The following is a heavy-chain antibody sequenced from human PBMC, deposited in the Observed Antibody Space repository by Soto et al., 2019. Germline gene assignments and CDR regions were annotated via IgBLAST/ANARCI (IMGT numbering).Heavy chain of an antibody. CDR3: AREVRATVDP. D-gene: IGHD1-26*01. V-gene: IGHV3-7*01. Sequence: EVQLVESGGGLVQRGGSLRLSCAASGFTFNTYWMAWVRQAPGKGPEWVASIKQDGGETFYMDSVRGRFTISRDNAKNSLYLQMNSLRAEDMAVYYCAREVRATVDPWGQGTLVTVSS. CDR2: IKQDGGET. J-gene: IGHJ5*02. CDR1: GFTFNTYW.